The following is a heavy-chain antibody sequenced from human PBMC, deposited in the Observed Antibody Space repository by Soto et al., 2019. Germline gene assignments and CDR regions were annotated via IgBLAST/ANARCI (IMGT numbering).Heavy chain of an antibody. CDR3: AREGGAGTGAFDI. J-gene: IGHJ3*02. Sequence: QVQLQESSPGLVKPSQTLSLTCTVSGGSVSSGDYYWSWIRQPPGKGLEWIGYMFYGGTTYYNPSLKSRVTISPDTSRKQFSLRLTSVTAADTAVYYCAREGGAGTGAFDIWGQGTMVTVSS. D-gene: IGHD3-10*01. CDR1: GGSVSSGDYY. V-gene: IGHV4-30-4*01. CDR2: MFYGGTT.